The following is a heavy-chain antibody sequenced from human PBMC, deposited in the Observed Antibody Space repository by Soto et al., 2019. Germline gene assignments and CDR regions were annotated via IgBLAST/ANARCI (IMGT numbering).Heavy chain of an antibody. CDR1: GGSFSGYY. CDR2: ISGSGGSA. Sequence: ETLSLTCAVYGGSFSGYYWSWIRQPPGKGLEWVSFISGSGGSAYYADSVQGRFTISRDNSRNTLYLQMNSLRAEDTALYYCAKSNYDSSGYHLWFDYWGQGTLVTVAS. D-gene: IGHD3-22*01. V-gene: IGHV3-23*01. J-gene: IGHJ4*02. CDR3: AKSNYDSSGYHLWFDY.